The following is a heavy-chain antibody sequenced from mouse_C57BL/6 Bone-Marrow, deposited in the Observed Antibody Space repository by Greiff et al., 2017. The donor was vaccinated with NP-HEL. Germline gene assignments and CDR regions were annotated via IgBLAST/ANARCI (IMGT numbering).Heavy chain of an antibody. CDR1: GYTFTGYW. CDR2: ILPGSGST. J-gene: IGHJ1*03. CDR3: ARPPFYYYGSGWYFDV. V-gene: IGHV1-9*01. D-gene: IGHD1-1*01. Sequence: QVQLKESGAELMKPGASVKLSCKATGYTFTGYWIEWVKQRPGHGLEWIGEILPGSGSTNYNEKFKGKATFTADTSSNTAYMQLSSLTTEDSAIYYCARPPFYYYGSGWYFDVWGTGTTVTVSS.